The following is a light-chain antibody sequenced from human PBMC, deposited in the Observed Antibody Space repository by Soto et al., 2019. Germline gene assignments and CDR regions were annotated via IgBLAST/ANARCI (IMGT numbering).Light chain of an antibody. CDR2: DAS. CDR1: QSISSW. Sequence: DIQMTQSPSTLSASVGDRVTITCRASQSISSWLAWYQQKPGKAPNLLIYDASSLESGVPSRFSGSGSGTEFTLTISSLRPDDFATYYCQQYHNYWTFGQGTKVDIK. CDR3: QQYHNYWT. V-gene: IGKV1-5*01. J-gene: IGKJ1*01.